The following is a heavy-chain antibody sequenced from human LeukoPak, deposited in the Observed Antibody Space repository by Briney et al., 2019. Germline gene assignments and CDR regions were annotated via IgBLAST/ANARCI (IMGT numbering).Heavy chain of an antibody. V-gene: IGHV1-69*01. Sequence: SVKVSCKASGGTFSSYAISWVRQAPGQGLEWMGGIIPIFGTANYAQKFQGRVTITADESTSTAYMELSSLRSEDTAMYYCARGGIAAALGYYYYYMDVWGKGTTVTVSS. CDR1: GGTFSSYA. D-gene: IGHD6-13*01. J-gene: IGHJ6*03. CDR3: ARGGIAAALGYYYYYMDV. CDR2: IIPIFGTA.